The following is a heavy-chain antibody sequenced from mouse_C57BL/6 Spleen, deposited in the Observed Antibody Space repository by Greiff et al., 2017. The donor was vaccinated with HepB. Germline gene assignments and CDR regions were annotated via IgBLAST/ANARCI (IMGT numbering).Heavy chain of an antibody. J-gene: IGHJ2*01. Sequence: VKLQESGPELVKPGASVKISCKASGYAFSSSWMNWVKQRPGKGLEWIGRIYPGDGDTNYNGKFKGKATLTADKSSSAAYMQLSSLTSEDSAVYFCARDSNYFDYWGQGTTLTVSS. CDR3: ARDSNYFDY. CDR1: GYAFSSSW. V-gene: IGHV1-82*01. CDR2: IYPGDGDT. D-gene: IGHD2-5*01.